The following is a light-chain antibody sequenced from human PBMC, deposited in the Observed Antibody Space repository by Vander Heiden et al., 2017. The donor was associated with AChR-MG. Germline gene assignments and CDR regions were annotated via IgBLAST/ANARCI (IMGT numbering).Light chain of an antibody. CDR1: SSNIGAGYD. CDR3: QSYDSSLSGV. CDR2: GNS. V-gene: IGLV1-40*01. J-gene: IGLJ3*02. Sequence: QSVLTQPPSVSGAPGQRVTIPCTGSSSNIGAGYDVHWYQQLPGTAPKLLIYGNSNRPSGVPDRFSGSKSGTSASLAITGLQAEEEADYYCQSYDSSLSGVFGGGTKL.